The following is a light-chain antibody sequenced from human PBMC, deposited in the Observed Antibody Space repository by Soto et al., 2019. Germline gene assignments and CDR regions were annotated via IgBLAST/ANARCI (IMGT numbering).Light chain of an antibody. V-gene: IGKV3-20*01. Sequence: EIVLTQSPGTLSLSPGVRATLSCRASQSVSSSYLAWYQQKPGQAPRLLIYGASSRATGIPDRFSGSGSGTDFTLTISRLEPEDFAVYYCQHYGSSSWTFGQGTKVEVK. CDR1: QSVSSSY. J-gene: IGKJ1*01. CDR3: QHYGSSSWT. CDR2: GAS.